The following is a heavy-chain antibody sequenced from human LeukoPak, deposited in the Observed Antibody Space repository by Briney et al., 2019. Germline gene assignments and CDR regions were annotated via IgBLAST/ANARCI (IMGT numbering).Heavy chain of an antibody. CDR3: ARHVWNPRHYFYSYMDV. J-gene: IGHJ6*03. D-gene: IGHD1-1*01. CDR1: GYTFTTYW. CDR2: IYPGDSDT. Sequence: KDGESLKISCKGSGYTFTTYWIAWVRQMPGKGLEWMGTIYPGDSDTRYSPSFQGQVTISADKSISTAYLQWSSLRASDTAMYYCARHVWNPRHYFYSYMDVWGKGTTVTVSS. V-gene: IGHV5-51*01.